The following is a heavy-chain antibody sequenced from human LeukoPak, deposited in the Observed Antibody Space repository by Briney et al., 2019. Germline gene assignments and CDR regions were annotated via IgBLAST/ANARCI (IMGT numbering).Heavy chain of an antibody. J-gene: IGHJ5*02. Sequence: SETLSLTCTVSGGSINSGDYYWSWIRQPPGKGLEWIGYIYYSGSTSYNPSLKSRLAISVDTSKNQFSLKLSSVTAADTAVYYCVRDPGSDSSGRRFDPWGQGALVTVSS. CDR3: VRDPGSDSSGRRFDP. CDR2: IYYSGST. V-gene: IGHV4-30-4*08. D-gene: IGHD3-22*01. CDR1: GGSINSGDYY.